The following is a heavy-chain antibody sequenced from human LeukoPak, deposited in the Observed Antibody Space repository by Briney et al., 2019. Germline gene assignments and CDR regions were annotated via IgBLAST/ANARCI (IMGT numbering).Heavy chain of an antibody. CDR3: AGGDVFWIGYPFDI. J-gene: IGHJ3*02. D-gene: IGHD3-3*01. CDR1: GGSISSYY. V-gene: IGHV4-59*01. CDR2: IYYSGST. Sequence: SETLSLTCTVSGGSISSYYWSWIRQPPGKGLEWIGYIYYSGSTNYNPSFKSRVTISVDTSTNQFSLKLRSVTAADTAVYYCAGGDVFWIGYPFDIGGKGTMVTVFS.